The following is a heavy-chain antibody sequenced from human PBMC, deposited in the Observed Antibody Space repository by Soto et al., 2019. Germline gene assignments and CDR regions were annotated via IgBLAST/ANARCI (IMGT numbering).Heavy chain of an antibody. V-gene: IGHV3-53*01. CDR3: TRDSEAGTKGRWFDP. J-gene: IGHJ5*02. Sequence: QVVESGGGLIQPGGSLRLSCAASGFTVSSNDMSWVRQAPGKGLEWVSVIYSSGITDYTDSVKGRFTIFRDYSTNTVYLQMNSLKAEDTAVFYCTRDSEAGTKGRWFDPWGQGTLVNVSS. CDR2: IYSSGIT. CDR1: GFTVSSND. D-gene: IGHD6-19*01.